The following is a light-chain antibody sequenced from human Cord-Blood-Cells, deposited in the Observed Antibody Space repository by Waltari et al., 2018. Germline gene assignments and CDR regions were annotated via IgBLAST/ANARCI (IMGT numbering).Light chain of an antibody. CDR3: SSYTSSSTLV. CDR1: SSDVGGYNY. V-gene: IGLV2-14*01. CDR2: DVS. J-gene: IGLJ2*01. Sequence: QSALTQPASVSGSPGQSITISCTGTSSDVGGYNYVSWYQQHPGKAPKPVIYDVSNRASGVFDRFSGSKSGNTASLTSSGLQAEDEADYYCSSYTSSSTLVFGGGTKLTVL.